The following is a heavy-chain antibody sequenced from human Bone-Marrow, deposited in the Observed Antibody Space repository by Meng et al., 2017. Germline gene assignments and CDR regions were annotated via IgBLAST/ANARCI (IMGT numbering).Heavy chain of an antibody. CDR1: GGTFSSYA. CDR2: IIPIFGTA. CDR3: ASRKPRGTYYYDSSGYYLDY. J-gene: IGHJ4*02. Sequence: SVKVSCKASGGTFSSYAISWVRQAPGQGLEWMGGIIPIFGTANYAQKFQGRVTITADESTSTAYMELSSLRSEDTAVYYCASRKPRGTYYYDSSGYYLDYWGQGTLVTVSS. D-gene: IGHD3-22*01. V-gene: IGHV1-69*13.